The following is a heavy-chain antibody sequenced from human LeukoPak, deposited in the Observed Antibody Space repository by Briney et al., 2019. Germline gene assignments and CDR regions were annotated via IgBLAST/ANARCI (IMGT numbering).Heavy chain of an antibody. CDR1: GFTFSSYG. CDR3: ARGVANYYDSSGYQN. V-gene: IGHV3-33*01. J-gene: IGHJ4*01. Sequence: GGSLRLSCAASGFTFSSYGMHWVRQAPGKGLEWVAVIWYDGSNKYYADSVRGRFTISRDNSKNTLYLQMNSLRAEDTAVYYCARGVANYYDSSGYQNWGQGTLVTVSS. D-gene: IGHD3-22*01. CDR2: IWYDGSNK.